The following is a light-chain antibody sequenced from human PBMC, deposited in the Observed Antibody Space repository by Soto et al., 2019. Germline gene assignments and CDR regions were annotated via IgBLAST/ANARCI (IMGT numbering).Light chain of an antibody. J-gene: IGKJ1*01. CDR2: GAS. Sequence: EIVLTQSPGTLSLSPGERATPSCRASQSISSSYLVWYRQKPGQAPRLLIYGASSRATGIPDRFSGSGSGTDFTLTISRLEPEDFAVYYCHQYGSSPWTFGQGTKVDIK. V-gene: IGKV3-20*01. CDR3: HQYGSSPWT. CDR1: QSISSSY.